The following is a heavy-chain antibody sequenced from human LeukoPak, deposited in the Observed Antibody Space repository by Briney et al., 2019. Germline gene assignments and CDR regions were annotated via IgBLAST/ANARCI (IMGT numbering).Heavy chain of an antibody. V-gene: IGHV6-1*01. CDR3: ARLVKANYYYYGMDV. CDR1: GDSVSSNSAA. Sequence: SQTLSLTCAISGDSVSSNSAAWNWTTQSPSRGLEWLGSTYYRTKWYNDYAVSVKSRITINPDTSKNQFSLQLNSVTPEDTAVYDCARLVKANYYYYGMDVWGQGTTVTVSS. CDR2: TYYRTKWYN. D-gene: IGHD2-8*02. J-gene: IGHJ6*02.